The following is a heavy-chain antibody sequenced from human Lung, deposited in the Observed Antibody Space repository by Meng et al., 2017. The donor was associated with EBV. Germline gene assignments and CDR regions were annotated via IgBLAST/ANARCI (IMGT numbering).Heavy chain of an antibody. V-gene: IGHV1-46*01. CDR2: INCYTSGT. J-gene: IGHJ4*02. CDR3: AREKSPGHFDY. Sequence: QVQLVQSGPEMMKPWASLMMACRTSGYTFTDFFLHWVRQATGQGLEWLGTINCYTSGTAYARKFQGRITLTRDTSTTTVYMDLGSLGSDDTAFYYCAREKSPGHFDYFGQGILVTVSS. CDR1: GYTFTDFF.